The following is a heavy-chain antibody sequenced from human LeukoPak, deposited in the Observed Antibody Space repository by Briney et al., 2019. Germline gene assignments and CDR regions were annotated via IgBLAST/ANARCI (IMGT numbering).Heavy chain of an antibody. V-gene: IGHV4-34*01. CDR3: ARGTPYYYDSSGLGY. Sequence: SETLSLTCAVYGGSFSGYYWSWIRQPPGKGLEWIGEINHSGSTNYNPSLKSRVTISVDTPKNQFSLKLSSVTAADTAVYYCARGTPYYYDSSGLGYWGQGTLVTVSS. CDR2: INHSGST. J-gene: IGHJ4*02. D-gene: IGHD3-22*01. CDR1: GGSFSGYY.